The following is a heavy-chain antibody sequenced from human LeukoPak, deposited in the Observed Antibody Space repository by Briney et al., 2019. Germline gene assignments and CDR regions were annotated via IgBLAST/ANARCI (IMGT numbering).Heavy chain of an antibody. J-gene: IGHJ4*02. CDR1: GFTFSSYG. Sequence: PGGSLRLSCAASGFTFSSYGMRWVRQAPGKGLEWVAVISYDGSNKYYADSVKGRFTISRDNSKNTLYLQMNSLRAEDTAVYYCSWSDYWGQGTLVTVSS. V-gene: IGHV3-30*03. D-gene: IGHD2-8*02. CDR2: ISYDGSNK. CDR3: SWSDY.